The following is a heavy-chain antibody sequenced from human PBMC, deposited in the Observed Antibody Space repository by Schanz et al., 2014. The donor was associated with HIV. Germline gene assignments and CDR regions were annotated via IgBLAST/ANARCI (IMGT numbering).Heavy chain of an antibody. V-gene: IGHV1-2*02. CDR3: ARGGYYRGVGDYYVTSFDY. J-gene: IGHJ4*03. CDR1: GYSFTGYY. Sequence: QVQLVQSGVEVKKPGASVKVSCKASGYSFTGYYMNWVRQAPGQGLEWMGFVNPDSGGTNYAQKFRGRVTMTRDTSISTAYMELSRLTSDDTAVYYCARGGYYRGVGDYYVTSFDYWGRGTKVTVSS. CDR2: VNPDSGGT. D-gene: IGHD2-21*01.